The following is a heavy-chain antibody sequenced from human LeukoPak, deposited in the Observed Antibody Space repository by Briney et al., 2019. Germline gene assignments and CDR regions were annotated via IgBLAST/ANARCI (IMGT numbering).Heavy chain of an antibody. J-gene: IGHJ4*02. D-gene: IGHD5-24*01. CDR3: ARGHLDGFDY. CDR2: ISWNSGSI. V-gene: IGHV3-9*01. CDR1: GFTFDDYA. Sequence: GRSLRLSCAASGFTFDDYAMHWVRQAPGKGLEWVSGISWNSGSIGYADSVKGRFTISRDNAKNSLYLQMNSLRAEDTALYYCARGHLDGFDYWGQGTLVTVSS.